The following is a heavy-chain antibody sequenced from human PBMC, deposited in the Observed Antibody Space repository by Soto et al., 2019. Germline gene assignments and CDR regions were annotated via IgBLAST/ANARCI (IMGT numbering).Heavy chain of an antibody. CDR2: IIPIFGTA. CDR3: ARVLTILAAAGPNWFDP. V-gene: IGHV1-69*13. CDR1: GGTFSSYA. J-gene: IGHJ5*02. D-gene: IGHD6-13*01. Sequence: RASVKVSCKASGGTFSSYAISWLRQAPGQGLEWMGGIIPIFGTANYAQKFQGRVTITADESTSTAYMELSSLRSEDTAVYYCARVLTILAAAGPNWFDPWGQGTLVTVSS.